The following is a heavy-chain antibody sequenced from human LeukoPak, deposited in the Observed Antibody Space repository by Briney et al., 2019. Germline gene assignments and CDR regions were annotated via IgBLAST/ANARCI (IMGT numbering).Heavy chain of an antibody. J-gene: IGHJ6*04. CDR2: INHSGST. CDR1: GGSFSGYY. D-gene: IGHD6-19*01. Sequence: PSETLSLTCAVYGGSFSGYYWRWIRQPPGKGLEWIREINHSGSTNYNPSLKSRVTISVDTSKNQFSLKLSSVTAADTAVYHCARGRSSGWSNYYYYYGMDVWGKGTTVTVSS. CDR3: ARGRSSGWSNYYYYYGMDV. V-gene: IGHV4-34*01.